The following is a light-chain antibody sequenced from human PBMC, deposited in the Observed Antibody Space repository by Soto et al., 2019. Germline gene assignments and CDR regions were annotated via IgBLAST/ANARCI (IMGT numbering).Light chain of an antibody. Sequence: QSVLTQPASVSGSPGQSITISCTGTSSDVGGYNYVSWYQQHPGKAPKLMIYDVSNRPSGVSNRFSGSKSGNTASLTISGLQAEDETDYASSANSSSTPYVFRPVTKLNDL. CDR1: SSDVGGYNY. V-gene: IGLV2-14*01. CDR2: DVS. CDR3: SANSSSTPYV. J-gene: IGLJ1*01.